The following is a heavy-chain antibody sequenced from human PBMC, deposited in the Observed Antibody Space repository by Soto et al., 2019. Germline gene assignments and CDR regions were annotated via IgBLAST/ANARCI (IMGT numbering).Heavy chain of an antibody. CDR1: GYTFTSYG. V-gene: IGHV1-18*01. D-gene: IGHD6-13*01. CDR3: ARPGQHSSSSYLLYTFDS. Sequence: QVQLVQSGAEVKKPGASVKVSCKTSGYTFTSYGIIWVRQAPGQGLEWMGWISGYNGNTNYAQSLQGRVTMTTDTSTSTAYMELRSLRSDDTAMYYCARPGQHSSSSYLLYTFDSWGQGTLVTVSS. J-gene: IGHJ4*02. CDR2: ISGYNGNT.